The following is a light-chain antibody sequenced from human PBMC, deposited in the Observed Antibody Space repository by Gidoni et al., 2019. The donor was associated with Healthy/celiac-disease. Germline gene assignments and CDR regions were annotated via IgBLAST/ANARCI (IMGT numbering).Light chain of an antibody. J-gene: IGKJ2*01. V-gene: IGKV1-5*03. Sequence: DIQITQSPSTLSASVGDRVTITCRASQSISSWLAWYQQKPGKAPKLLIYKASSLESGVPSRFSGSGSGTEFTLTISSLQPDDFATYYCQQYNSYHSFGQGTKLETK. CDR1: QSISSW. CDR3: QQYNSYHS. CDR2: KAS.